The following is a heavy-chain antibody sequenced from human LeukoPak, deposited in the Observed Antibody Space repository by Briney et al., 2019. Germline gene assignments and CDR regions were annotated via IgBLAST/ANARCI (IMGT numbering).Heavy chain of an antibody. CDR3: ARDNRGGLWWSPYYYYYYMDV. CDR2: INSDGSST. V-gene: IGHV3-74*01. D-gene: IGHD2-21*01. Sequence: GGSLRLSCAASGFTFSSYWMHWVRQAPGKGLVWVSRINSDGSSTSYADSVKGRFTISRDNAKNTLYLQMNSLRAEDTAVYYCARDNRGGLWWSPYYYYYYMDVWGKGTTVTVSS. CDR1: GFTFSSYW. J-gene: IGHJ6*03.